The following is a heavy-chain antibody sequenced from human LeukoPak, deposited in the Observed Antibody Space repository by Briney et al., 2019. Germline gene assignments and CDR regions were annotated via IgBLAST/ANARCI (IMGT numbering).Heavy chain of an antibody. V-gene: IGHV4-59*08. J-gene: IGHJ4*02. D-gene: IGHD3-10*01. CDR2: ISYSGST. CDR1: GGSISSYY. CDR3: ARQELSYGSGSHFDY. Sequence: SETLSLTCTVSGGSISSYYWSWIRQPPGKGLEWIGSISYSGSTNYSPSLEGRVTMSVDTSKNQFSLKLRAVTAADTAVYFCARQELSYGSGSHFDYWGQGILVTVSS.